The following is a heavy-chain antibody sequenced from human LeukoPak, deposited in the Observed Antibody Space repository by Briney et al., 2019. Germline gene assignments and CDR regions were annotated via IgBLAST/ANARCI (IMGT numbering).Heavy chain of an antibody. Sequence: SVKVSCKASGGTFSSYAISWVRQAPGQGLEWMGGIIPTFGTANYAQKFQGRVTITTDESTSTAYMDLSSLRSEDTAVYYCARDTRGYSYAFDYWGQGTLVTVSS. V-gene: IGHV1-69*05. D-gene: IGHD5-18*01. J-gene: IGHJ4*02. CDR2: IIPTFGTA. CDR1: GGTFSSYA. CDR3: ARDTRGYSYAFDY.